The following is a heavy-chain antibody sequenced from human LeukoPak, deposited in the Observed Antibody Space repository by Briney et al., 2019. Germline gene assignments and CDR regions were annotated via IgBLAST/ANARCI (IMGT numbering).Heavy chain of an antibody. V-gene: IGHV4-59*01. CDR1: GGSFSGYY. CDR2: IYYSGST. Sequence: SETLSLTCAVYGGSFSGYYWSWIGQPPGKGLQWIGYIYYSGSTNYNPSLKSRVTISVDTSKNQLSLKLNSVTAADTAVYYCARGVVGATSFDYWGQGTLVTVSS. CDR3: ARGVVGATSFDY. J-gene: IGHJ4*02. D-gene: IGHD1-26*01.